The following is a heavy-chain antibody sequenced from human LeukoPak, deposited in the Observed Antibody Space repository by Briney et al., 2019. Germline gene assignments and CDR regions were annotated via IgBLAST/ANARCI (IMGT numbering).Heavy chain of an antibody. J-gene: IGHJ4*02. CDR2: IHPSGRL. Sequence: SETLSLTCAVYGGSFSGYYWSWLRQPAGKGLEWIGSIHPSGRLYNNPSLESRVTISIDTSKNQFSLNLNSVTAADTAVYFCSRGLDSRKLGYWGQGTLVTVSS. CDR3: SRGLDSRKLGY. D-gene: IGHD3-22*01. V-gene: IGHV4-34*09. CDR1: GGSFSGYY.